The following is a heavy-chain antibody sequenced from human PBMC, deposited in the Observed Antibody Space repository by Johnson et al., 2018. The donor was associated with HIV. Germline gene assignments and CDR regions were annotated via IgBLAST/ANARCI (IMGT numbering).Heavy chain of an antibody. Sequence: MLLVESGGGVVQPGRSLKVPCAASGFTFISYDTQWVRQGPGKGLEWVSAIGASGGRTFYADSVKGRFTISRDNSKNTLYLQMKSLRAEDTAVYYCARDGGIPTGDAFEIWGQGTMVTVSS. D-gene: IGHD1-26*01. V-gene: IGHV3-23*04. CDR3: ARDGGIPTGDAFEI. CDR2: IGASGGRT. CDR1: GFTFISYD. J-gene: IGHJ3*02.